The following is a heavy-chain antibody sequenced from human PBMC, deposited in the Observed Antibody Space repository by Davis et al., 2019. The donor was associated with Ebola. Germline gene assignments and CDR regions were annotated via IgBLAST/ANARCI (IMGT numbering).Heavy chain of an antibody. J-gene: IGHJ4*02. CDR1: GFTFISYD. CDR2: ISTNEDHT. Sequence: PGGSLRLSCAASGFTFISYDMSWVRQVPGKGLEWVSTISTNEDHTHYSDSVKGRFTISRDNARNSFYLQMNSLRVEDTAVYYCARDNYWKLDYWGQGILVTVSS. D-gene: IGHD4-11*01. CDR3: ARDNYWKLDY. V-gene: IGHV3-23*01.